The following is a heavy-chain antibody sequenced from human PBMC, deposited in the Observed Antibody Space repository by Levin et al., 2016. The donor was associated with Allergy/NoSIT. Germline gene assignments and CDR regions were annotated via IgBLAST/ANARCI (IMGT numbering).Heavy chain of an antibody. V-gene: IGHV4-39*01. J-gene: IGHJ6*02. Sequence: WIRQPPGKGLEWIGSIYYSGSTYYNPSLKSRVTISVDTSKNQFSLKLSSVTAADTAVYYCARQNYDILTGYSAYYYYGMDVWGQGTTVTVSS. CDR2: IYYSGST. D-gene: IGHD3-9*01. CDR3: ARQNYDILTGYSAYYYYGMDV.